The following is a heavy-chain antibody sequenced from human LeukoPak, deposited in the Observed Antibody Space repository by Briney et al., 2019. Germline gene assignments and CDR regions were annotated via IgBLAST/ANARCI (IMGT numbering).Heavy chain of an antibody. Sequence: ASVKVSCKASGGTFSSYAISWVRQAPGQGLEWMGGIIPIFGTANYAQKFRGRVTITADKSTSTAYMDLRSLRSDDTAVYYCARDLRYSSGWSASGMDVWGKGTTVTISS. V-gene: IGHV1-69*06. CDR1: GGTFSSYA. CDR3: ARDLRYSSGWSASGMDV. J-gene: IGHJ6*03. CDR2: IIPIFGTA. D-gene: IGHD6-19*01.